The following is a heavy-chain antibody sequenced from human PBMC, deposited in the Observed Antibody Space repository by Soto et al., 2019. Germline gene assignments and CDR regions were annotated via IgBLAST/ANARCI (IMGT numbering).Heavy chain of an antibody. CDR1: GFTFDDYA. CDR3: AGSSWYGAYFDY. V-gene: IGHV3-9*01. D-gene: IGHD6-13*01. Sequence: EVQLVESGGGLVQPGRSLRLSCAASGFTFDDYAMHWVRQAPGKGLEWVSGISWNSGSIGYADSVKGRFTISRDNAKNSLYLQMNSLRAEDTALYYCAGSSWYGAYFDYWGQGTLVTVSS. CDR2: ISWNSGSI. J-gene: IGHJ4*02.